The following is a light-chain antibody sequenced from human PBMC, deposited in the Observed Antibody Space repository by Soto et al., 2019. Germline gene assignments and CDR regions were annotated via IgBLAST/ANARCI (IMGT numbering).Light chain of an antibody. V-gene: IGKV1-5*03. J-gene: IGKJ3*01. Sequence: DIQMTQSPSTLSASVGDRVTITCRASQNVGNWLAWYQQKPGTAPKLLIYRASTLESGVPSRFSGSGSGSDFALTINSLQPDDFATYFCQHYDTYSGTFGPGTKVDIK. CDR3: QHYDTYSGT. CDR2: RAS. CDR1: QNVGNW.